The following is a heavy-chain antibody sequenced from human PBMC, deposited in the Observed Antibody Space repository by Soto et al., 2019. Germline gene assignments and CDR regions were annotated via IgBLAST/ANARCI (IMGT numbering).Heavy chain of an antibody. V-gene: IGHV1-69*13. CDR1: GGTFSSYA. Sequence: GASVKVSCKASGGTFSSYAISWVRQAPGQGLEWMGGIIPIFGTANYAQKFQGRVTITADESTSTAYMELSSLRSEDTAVYYCARDRFSVDTDMVTGFSWFDPWGQGTLVTVSS. D-gene: IGHD5-18*01. CDR2: IIPIFGTA. J-gene: IGHJ5*02. CDR3: ARDRFSVDTDMVTGFSWFDP.